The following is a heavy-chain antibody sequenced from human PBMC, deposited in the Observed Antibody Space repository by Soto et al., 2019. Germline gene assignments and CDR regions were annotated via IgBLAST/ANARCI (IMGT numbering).Heavy chain of an antibody. Sequence: PRLSCAASGFTFSSYAMHWVRQAPGKGLEWVAVISYDGSNKYYADSVKGRFTISRDNSKNTLYLQMNSLRAEDTAVYYCAREGKAARRPGYYYGMDVWGQGTTVTVSS. D-gene: IGHD6-6*01. V-gene: IGHV3-30-3*01. CDR3: AREGKAARRPGYYYGMDV. CDR2: ISYDGSNK. CDR1: GFTFSSYA. J-gene: IGHJ6*02.